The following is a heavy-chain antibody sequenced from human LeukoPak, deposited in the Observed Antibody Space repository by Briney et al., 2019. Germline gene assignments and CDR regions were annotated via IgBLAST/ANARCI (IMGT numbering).Heavy chain of an antibody. V-gene: IGHV4-4*07. CDR3: GRQGYTASYYFVDY. D-gene: IGHD1-26*01. CDR1: GGSINSYY. CDR2: IYTTGTA. J-gene: IGHJ4*02. Sequence: PSETLSLTCSVSGGSINSYYWGWARQPAGKGLGWIGRIYTTGTANYSPSLKSRLTMSVDTSKNQFSLKLTSVTAADTAVYYCGRQGYTASYYFVDYWSQGTLVTVSS.